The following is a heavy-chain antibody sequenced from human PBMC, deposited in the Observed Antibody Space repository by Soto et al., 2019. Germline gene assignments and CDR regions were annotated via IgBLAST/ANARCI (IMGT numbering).Heavy chain of an antibody. V-gene: IGHV2-26*01. CDR2: IVSNGGE. CDR3: SRLSALVFAGVYYFDY. D-gene: IGHD2-8*01. J-gene: IGHJ4*02. CDR1: DFSLTNARMC. Sequence: SGPTLVNPTETLTLTCIVSDFSLTNARMCVSWIRQPPGKAPEWLAHIVSNGGESYRTALKSRLTISKDTSKSQVVLTMSNMDPVDSGTYYWSRLSALVFAGVYYFDYWGQGTRVT.